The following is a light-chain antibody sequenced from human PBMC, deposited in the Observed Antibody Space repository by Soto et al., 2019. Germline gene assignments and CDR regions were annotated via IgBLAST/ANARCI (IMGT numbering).Light chain of an antibody. J-gene: IGKJ2*01. Sequence: EIVLTQSPATLSLSPGERATLSCRASQSVSRYLVWYQKQPGQAPRLLIYDASNRATGIPARFSGSGSGTDFTLTISSLEPEDFAVYYCKQRSTWYTFGQGTKLEIK. V-gene: IGKV3-11*01. CDR1: QSVSRY. CDR3: KQRSTWYT. CDR2: DAS.